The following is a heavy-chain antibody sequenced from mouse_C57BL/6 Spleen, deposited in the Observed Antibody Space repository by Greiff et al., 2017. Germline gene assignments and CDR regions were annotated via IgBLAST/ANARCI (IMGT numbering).Heavy chain of an antibody. CDR3: AKRSTFYAMDY. Sequence: VKLMESGAELMKPGASVKLSCKATGYTFTGYWIEWVKQRPGHGLEWIGESLPGSGSTNFNEKFKGKATFTADTSSNTAYMQLSSLTTEDSAIYYCAKRSTFYAMDYWGQGTSVTVSS. CDR2: SLPGSGST. D-gene: IGHD5-1*01. V-gene: IGHV1-9*01. J-gene: IGHJ4*01. CDR1: GYTFTGYW.